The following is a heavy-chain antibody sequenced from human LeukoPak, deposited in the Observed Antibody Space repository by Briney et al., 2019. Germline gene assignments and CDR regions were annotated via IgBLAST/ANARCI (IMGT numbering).Heavy chain of an antibody. CDR2: ITGLGSME. CDR1: GFVFSDHE. J-gene: IGHJ4*02. CDR3: ARDRIYGDYEV. Sequence: GGSLRLSCTTSGFVFSDHEFSWVRQAPGKGLEWVASITGLGSMEYYSQSVKGRFTISRDNSKNTLYLQMNSLRAEDTAVYYCARDRIYGDYEVWGQGTLVTVSS. V-gene: IGHV3-48*03. D-gene: IGHD4-17*01.